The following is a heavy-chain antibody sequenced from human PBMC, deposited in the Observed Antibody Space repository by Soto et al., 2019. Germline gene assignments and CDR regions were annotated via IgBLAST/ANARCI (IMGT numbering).Heavy chain of an antibody. CDR2: IIPIFGTA. D-gene: IGHD6-13*01. Sequence: QVQLVQSGAEVKKPGSSVKVSCKASGGTFSSYAISWVRQAPGQGLEWMGGIIPIFGTANYAQKFQGRVTITADKSTSTAYMELSSLRSEDTAVYYCARDRQIAAAGTTGWFDPWGQGTLVTVSS. CDR3: ARDRQIAAAGTTGWFDP. CDR1: GGTFSSYA. J-gene: IGHJ5*02. V-gene: IGHV1-69*06.